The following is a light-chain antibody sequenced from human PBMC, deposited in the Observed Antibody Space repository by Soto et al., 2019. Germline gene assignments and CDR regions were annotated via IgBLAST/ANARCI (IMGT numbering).Light chain of an antibody. V-gene: IGKV1-12*01. J-gene: IGKJ5*01. CDR3: QQTDSFPIT. CDR2: TAS. CDR1: QDIITW. Sequence: DIQMTQSPSSVTASVGDRVTITCRASQDIITWLAWYQQKPGKAPNLLIYTASNLQSGVPSRFSGSGSGTHFTLTISSLQPEDFGTYYCQQTDSFPITCGQGTRLE.